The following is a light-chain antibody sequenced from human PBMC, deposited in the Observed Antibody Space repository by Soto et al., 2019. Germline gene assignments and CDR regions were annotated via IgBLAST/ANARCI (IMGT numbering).Light chain of an antibody. CDR3: QHYYNWPLT. CDR2: GAS. V-gene: IGKV3-15*01. J-gene: IGKJ4*01. CDR1: QSVSSA. Sequence: TQSPATLSLSPGERATLYCRASQSVSSALAWYQQKPGQAPRLLIYGASTRATGTPARFSGSGSGTEFTLTVSRLQSEDFAVYYCQHYYNWPLTFGGGTKVDI.